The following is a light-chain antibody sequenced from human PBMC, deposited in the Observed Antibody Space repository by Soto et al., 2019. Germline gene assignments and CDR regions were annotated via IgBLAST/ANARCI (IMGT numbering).Light chain of an antibody. CDR3: KSRTGSITYV. CDR2: EVS. CDR1: SSDVGSFNY. J-gene: IGLJ1*01. Sequence: QSALAQPASVSGSPGQSITISCTGTSSDVGSFNYVSWYQQVPGKAPKLLIYEVSKRPSGVSNRFSGSKSGNTASLTISGLQAEDEADYYCKSRTGSITYVFGTGTKLTVL. V-gene: IGLV2-14*01.